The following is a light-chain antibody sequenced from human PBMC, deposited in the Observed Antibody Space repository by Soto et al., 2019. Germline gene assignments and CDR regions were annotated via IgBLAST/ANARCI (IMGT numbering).Light chain of an antibody. V-gene: IGKV3-15*01. CDR3: QQYNNWPPIT. Sequence: EIVLTQSPGTLSLSPGERATLSCRASQSVSGNLAWYQQKPGQAPRLLIYAASTRATGIPARFSGSGSGTEFTLTISSLQSEDFAVYYCQQYNNWPPITFGPGTKVDI. CDR1: QSVSGN. J-gene: IGKJ3*01. CDR2: AAS.